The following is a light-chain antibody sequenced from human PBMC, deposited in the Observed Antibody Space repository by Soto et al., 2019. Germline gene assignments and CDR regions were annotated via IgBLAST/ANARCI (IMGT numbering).Light chain of an antibody. J-gene: IGKJ3*01. CDR1: QSVTSSF. Sequence: EIVLTQSPGTLSLSPGERATLSCRASQSVTSSFLAWYQQIPGQAPRLLIYGASSRATGIPDRFSGGGSGTDFTLTISRLEPEDFAVYYCQQYGSSPSTFGPGTKVDIK. CDR2: GAS. CDR3: QQYGSSPST. V-gene: IGKV3-20*01.